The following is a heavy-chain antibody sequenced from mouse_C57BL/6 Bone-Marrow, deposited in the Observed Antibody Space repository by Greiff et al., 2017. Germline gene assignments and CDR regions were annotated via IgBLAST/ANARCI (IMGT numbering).Heavy chain of an antibody. CDR1: GYTFTSYW. D-gene: IGHD1-1*01. CDR3: ARKATVVGEGFAY. J-gene: IGHJ3*01. V-gene: IGHV1-55*01. CDR2: LYPGSGST. Sequence: QVQLQQPGAELVKPGASVKMSCKASGYTFTSYWITWVKQRPGQGLEWIGDLYPGSGSTNYNEKFKSKATLTVDTSSSTAYMQLSSLKSEDSAVYYCARKATVVGEGFAYWGQGTLVTVSA.